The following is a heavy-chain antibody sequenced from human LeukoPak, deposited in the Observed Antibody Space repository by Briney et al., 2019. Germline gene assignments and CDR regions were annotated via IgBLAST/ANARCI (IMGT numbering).Heavy chain of an antibody. CDR1: GFTFSSYS. Sequence: GGSLRLSCAASGFTFSSYSMNWVRQAPGKGLEWVSYISSRSSTIYYADSVKGRFTISRDNAKNTLYLQMNSLRAEDTAVYYCARDYGSGLDYWGQGTLVTVSS. CDR2: ISSRSSTI. J-gene: IGHJ4*02. CDR3: ARDYGSGLDY. D-gene: IGHD3-3*01. V-gene: IGHV3-48*04.